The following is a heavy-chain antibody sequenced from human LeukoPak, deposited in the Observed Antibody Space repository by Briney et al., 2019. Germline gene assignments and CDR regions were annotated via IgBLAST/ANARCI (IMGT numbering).Heavy chain of an antibody. J-gene: IGHJ3*02. D-gene: IGHD2-2*03. CDR3: VRDGFAFDI. Sequence: SGGSLRLSCAASGFTFSSYWMHWVRQAPGKGLAWVSRINTDGNSTSYADSVRGRLTISRDNAENTLYLQMNSLRAEDTAVYYCVRDGFAFDIWGQGTMVTVSS. CDR2: INTDGNST. CDR1: GFTFSSYW. V-gene: IGHV3-74*01.